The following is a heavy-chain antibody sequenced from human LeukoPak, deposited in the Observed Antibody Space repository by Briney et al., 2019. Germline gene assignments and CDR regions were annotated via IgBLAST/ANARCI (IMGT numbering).Heavy chain of an antibody. CDR2: IYSGGST. Sequence: GGSLRLSCAASGFTVSSNYMSWVRQAPGKGLEWVSVIYSGGSTYYADSVKGRFAISRDNSKNTLYLQMNSLRAEDTAVYYCARDRGFGELLGYWGQGTLVTVSS. CDR3: ARDRGFGELLGY. CDR1: GFTVSSNY. J-gene: IGHJ4*02. V-gene: IGHV3-53*01. D-gene: IGHD3-10*01.